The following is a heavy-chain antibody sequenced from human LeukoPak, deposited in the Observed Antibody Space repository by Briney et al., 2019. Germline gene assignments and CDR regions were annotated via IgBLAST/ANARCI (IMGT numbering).Heavy chain of an antibody. D-gene: IGHD3-16*02. CDR3: ARRYYDYVWGSYRYTEIDY. CDR2: INHSGST. CDR1: GGSFSGYY. Sequence: PSETLSLTCAVYGGSFSGYYWSWIRQPSGKGLEWIGEINHSGSTNYNPSLKSRVTISVDTSKNQFSLKLSSVTAADTAVYYCARRYYDYVWGSYRYTEIDYWGQGTLVTVSS. V-gene: IGHV4-34*01. J-gene: IGHJ4*02.